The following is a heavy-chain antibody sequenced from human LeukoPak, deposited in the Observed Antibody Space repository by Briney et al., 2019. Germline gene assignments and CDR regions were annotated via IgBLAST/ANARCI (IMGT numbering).Heavy chain of an antibody. Sequence: SETLFLTCTVSGGSISSGGYYWSWIRQHPGKGLEWIGNIYYSGSTYYNPSLKSRVTISVDTSKNQFSLKLSSVTAADTAVYYCARGHYGDYVEAAFDYWGQGTLVTVSS. CDR2: IYYSGST. J-gene: IGHJ4*02. D-gene: IGHD4-17*01. CDR1: GGSISSGGYY. CDR3: ARGHYGDYVEAAFDY. V-gene: IGHV4-31*03.